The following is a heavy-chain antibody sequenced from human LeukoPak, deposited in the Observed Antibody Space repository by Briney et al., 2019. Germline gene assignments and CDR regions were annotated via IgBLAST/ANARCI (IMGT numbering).Heavy chain of an antibody. CDR3: ARLDIVVVPAALWYFDY. Sequence: GESLQISCKGSGYSFTSYWIGWVRQMPGKGLEWMGIIYPGDSDTRYSPSFQGQVTISADKSISTAYLQWSSLKASDTAMYYCARLDIVVVPAALWYFDYWGQGTLVTVSS. CDR2: IYPGDSDT. CDR1: GYSFTSYW. V-gene: IGHV5-51*01. D-gene: IGHD2-2*03. J-gene: IGHJ4*02.